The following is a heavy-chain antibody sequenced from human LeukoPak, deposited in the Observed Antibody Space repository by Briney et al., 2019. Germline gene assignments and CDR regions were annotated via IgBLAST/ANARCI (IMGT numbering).Heavy chain of an antibody. CDR2: INHSGST. CDR1: GGSFSNYY. J-gene: IGHJ4*02. V-gene: IGHV4-34*01. CDR3: ARGGSSGYYYYARYFDY. Sequence: PSETLSLTCAVYGGSFSNYYWTWIRQPPGKGLEWIGEINHSGSTNYNPSLKSRVAISVDTSKNQFSLKLSSVTAADTAVYYCARGGSSGYYYYARYFDYWGQGTLVTVSS. D-gene: IGHD3-22*01.